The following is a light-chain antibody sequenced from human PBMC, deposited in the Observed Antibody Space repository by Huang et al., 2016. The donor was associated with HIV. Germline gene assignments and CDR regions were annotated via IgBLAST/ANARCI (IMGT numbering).Light chain of an antibody. J-gene: IGKJ2*01. CDR1: QSVTRC. Sequence: DIQMTQSPSSLSASIRNRVTITCRASQSVTRCLNWYQQKPGKAPKLLIYTASDLQSGVPSRFSGSGSVTEFTLTINSLQPEDFATYYCQQSYTVPYTFGQGTKLEIK. CDR2: TAS. CDR3: QQSYTVPYT. V-gene: IGKV1-39*01.